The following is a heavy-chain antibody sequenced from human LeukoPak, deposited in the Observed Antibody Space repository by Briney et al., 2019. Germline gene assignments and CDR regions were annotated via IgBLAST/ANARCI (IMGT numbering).Heavy chain of an antibody. J-gene: IGHJ4*02. CDR1: GSSINSVYS. D-gene: IGHD3-22*01. Sequence: PSETPSLTCTVFGSSINSVYSWGWIRQPPGKGLEWIGSIYHNGNTYYNSSLKSRVTISVHASENQFSLKLSSVTAADTAVYYCASYKTYYDSSGNPFDYWGQGTLVTVSS. CDR2: IYHNGNT. V-gene: IGHV4-38-2*02. CDR3: ASYKTYYDSSGNPFDY.